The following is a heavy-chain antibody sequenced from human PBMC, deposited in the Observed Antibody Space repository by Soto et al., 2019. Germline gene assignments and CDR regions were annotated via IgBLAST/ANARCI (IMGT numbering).Heavy chain of an antibody. CDR3: TRAREADYYGMDV. Sequence: GGSLRLSCAASGFTFGDYAMSWVRQAPGKGLEWVGFIRSKAYGGTTEYAASVKGRFTISRDDSKSIAYLQMNSLKTEDTAVYYCTRAREADYYGMDVWGQGTTVTVSS. CDR1: GFTFGDYA. J-gene: IGHJ6*02. CDR2: IRSKAYGGTT. V-gene: IGHV3-49*04. D-gene: IGHD6-19*01.